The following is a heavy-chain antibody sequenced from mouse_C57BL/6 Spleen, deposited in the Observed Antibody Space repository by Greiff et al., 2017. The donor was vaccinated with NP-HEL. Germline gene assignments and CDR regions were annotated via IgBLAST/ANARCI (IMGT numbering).Heavy chain of an antibody. CDR1: GYTFTSYW. J-gene: IGHJ4*01. V-gene: IGHV1-59*01. CDR2: IDPSDSYT. CDR3: ARGGSSDVNAMDY. D-gene: IGHD1-1*01. Sequence: QVQLKQPGAELVRPGTSVKLSCKASGYTFTSYWMHWVKQRPGQGLEWIGVIDPSDSYTNYNQKFKGKATLTVDTSSSTAYMQLSSLTSEDSAVYYCARGGSSDVNAMDYWGQGTSVTVSS.